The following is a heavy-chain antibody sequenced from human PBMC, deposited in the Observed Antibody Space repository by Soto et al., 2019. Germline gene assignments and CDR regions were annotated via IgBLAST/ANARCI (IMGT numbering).Heavy chain of an antibody. CDR1: DFDFSSYG. V-gene: IGHV3-30*03. J-gene: IGHJ4*02. D-gene: IGHD4-17*01. CDR2: SSYDGRET. Sequence: PGGSLRLSCAASDFDFSSYGIHWVRQAPGKGLEWVAASSYDGRETFYADSAKGRFTVSKEMSKTTLYLQMNSLRAEDTAVYYCARGGATTVTLFDYWGQGTLVTVSS. CDR3: ARGGATTVTLFDY.